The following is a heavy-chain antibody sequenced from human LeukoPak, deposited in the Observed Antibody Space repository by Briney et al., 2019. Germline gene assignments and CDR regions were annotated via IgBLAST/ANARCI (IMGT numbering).Heavy chain of an antibody. CDR1: GGFFSAYY. D-gene: IGHD3-10*01. CDR3: ARDNALASGKYWFDP. J-gene: IGHJ5*02. CDR2: INHSGSA. V-gene: IGHV4-34*01. Sequence: SETLSLTCAVYGGFFSAYYWSWIRQPPGKGLEWIGEINHSGSANYNPSLKSRVTISVDTSKNQFSLKLSSVTAADTAVYYCARDNALASGKYWFDPWGQGTLVTVSS.